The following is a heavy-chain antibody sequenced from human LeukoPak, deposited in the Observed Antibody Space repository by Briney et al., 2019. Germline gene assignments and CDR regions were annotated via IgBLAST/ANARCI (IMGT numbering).Heavy chain of an antibody. D-gene: IGHD1-26*01. Sequence: ASVKVSCKASGFMFSNNGIIWVRQAPGQGLEWMGIINPSGGSTSYAQKFQGRVTMTRDTSTSTVYMELSSLRSEDTAVYYCARDRNSGSYYYWGQGTLVTVSS. V-gene: IGHV1-46*01. CDR1: GFMFSNNG. J-gene: IGHJ4*02. CDR2: INPSGGST. CDR3: ARDRNSGSYYY.